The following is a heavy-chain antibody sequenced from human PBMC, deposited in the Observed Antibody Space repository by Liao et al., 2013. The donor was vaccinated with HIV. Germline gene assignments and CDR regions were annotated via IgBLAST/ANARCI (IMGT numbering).Heavy chain of an antibody. CDR3: ASGGGDYYDSSGYYADY. Sequence: QLQLQESGPGLVKPSETLSLTCTVSGGSISSSSYYWGWIRQPPGKGLEWIGNIYYSGSTYYNPSLKSRVTISVDTSKNQFSLKLSSVTAADTAVYYCASGGGDYYDSSGYYADYWGQGTLVTVSS. CDR1: GGSISSSSYY. D-gene: IGHD3-22*01. J-gene: IGHJ4*02. CDR2: IYYSGST. V-gene: IGHV4-39*07.